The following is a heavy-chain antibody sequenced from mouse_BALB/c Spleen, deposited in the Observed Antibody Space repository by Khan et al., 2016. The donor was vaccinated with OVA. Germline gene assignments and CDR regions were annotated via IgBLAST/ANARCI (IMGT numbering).Heavy chain of an antibody. Sequence: VQLKESGGDLVKPGGSLKLSCAASGFTFSTYCMSWVRQTPDMRLEWVATISSGGHYTYYPHSVKGRFTITRDTAKNTLYLQLSSLTSEDTAIYNCAKLAYYDNSGGFAYWGQGTLLTVSA. V-gene: IGHV5-6*01. D-gene: IGHD1-1*01. CDR1: GFTFSTYC. J-gene: IGHJ3*01. CDR3: AKLAYYDNSGGFAY. CDR2: ISSGGHYT.